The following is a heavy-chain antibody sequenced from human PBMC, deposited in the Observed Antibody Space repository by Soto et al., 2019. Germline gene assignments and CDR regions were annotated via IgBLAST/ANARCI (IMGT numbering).Heavy chain of an antibody. J-gene: IGHJ4*02. CDR3: AHLYTSWFDY. V-gene: IGHV2-5*02. D-gene: IGHD2-2*01. Sequence: QITLKESGPPLVKPTQTLALTCTFSGFALSTSGVGVGWIRQPPGKALEWLALIYWDDDERYSPSLKSRLTITKDTSKNQVVLTMTNMDPVDTATYHCAHLYTSWFDYWGQGTLVTVSS. CDR2: IYWDDDE. CDR1: GFALSTSGVG.